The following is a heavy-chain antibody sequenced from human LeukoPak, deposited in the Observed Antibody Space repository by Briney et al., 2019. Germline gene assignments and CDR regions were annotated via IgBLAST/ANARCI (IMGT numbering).Heavy chain of an antibody. V-gene: IGHV4-39*07. CDR1: GDSISTYY. D-gene: IGHD5-18*01. CDR2: IYYSGST. J-gene: IGHJ5*02. CDR3: ARDQRIQLWYPRWFDP. Sequence: SETLSLTCTVSGDSISTYYWGWIRQPPGKGLEWIGSIYYSGSTYYNPSLKSRVTISVDTSKNQFSLKLSSVTAADTAVYYCARDQRIQLWYPRWFDPWGQGTLVTVSS.